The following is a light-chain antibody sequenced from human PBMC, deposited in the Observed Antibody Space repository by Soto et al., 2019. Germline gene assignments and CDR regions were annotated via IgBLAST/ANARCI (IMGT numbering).Light chain of an antibody. J-gene: IGKJ2*01. CDR2: LGS. CDR1: QSLLHSNGYNY. Sequence: DIVMTQSPLSLPVTPGEPASISCRSSQSLLHSNGYNYLDWYLQKPGQSPQLLIYLGSNRASGVPHRFSGSGSGTDSTLKISRVQTEDVGDYYCMQDLHSFYTVGQGTKLEIK. CDR3: MQDLHSFYT. V-gene: IGKV2-28*01.